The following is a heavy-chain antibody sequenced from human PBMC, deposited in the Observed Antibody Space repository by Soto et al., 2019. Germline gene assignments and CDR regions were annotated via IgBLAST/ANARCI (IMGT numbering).Heavy chain of an antibody. CDR1: GGSFSGYY. D-gene: IGHD3-22*01. V-gene: IGHV4-34*01. CDR2: INHSGST. J-gene: IGHJ4*02. Sequence: SETLSLTCAVYGGSFSGYYWSWIRQPPGKGLEWIGEINHSGSTNYNPSLKSRVTISVDASKNQFSLKLSSVTAADTAVYYCARGEIHYYDSSGYYLHYFEYWGQGTRVTVSS. CDR3: ARGEIHYYDSSGYYLHYFEY.